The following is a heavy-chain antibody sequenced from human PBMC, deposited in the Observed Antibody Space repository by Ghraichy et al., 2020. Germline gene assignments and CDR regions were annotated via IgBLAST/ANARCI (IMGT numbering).Heavy chain of an antibody. CDR2: ISSSSSTI. Sequence: GALNISCAASGFTFSSYSMNWVRQAPGKGLEWVSYISSSSSTIYYADSVKGRFTISRDNAKNSLYLQMNSLRDEDTAVYYCARAKRYSSSFSLDYWGQGTLVTVSS. CDR3: ARAKRYSSSFSLDY. CDR1: GFTFSSYS. J-gene: IGHJ4*02. V-gene: IGHV3-48*02. D-gene: IGHD6-6*01.